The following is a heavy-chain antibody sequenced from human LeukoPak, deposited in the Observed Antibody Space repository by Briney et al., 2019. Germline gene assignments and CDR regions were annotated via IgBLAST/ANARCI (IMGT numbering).Heavy chain of an antibody. V-gene: IGHV4-4*07. CDR2: IYTSGSA. Sequence: SETLSLTCTVSGGSISSYYWSWIRQPAGKGLEWVGRIYTSGSANYTPSLKSRVTMSVDTSKNHFSLKLSSVTAADTAVYYCARGYCSSTSCKQYYYYYMDVWGKGTTVTVSS. CDR3: ARGYCSSTSCKQYYYYYMDV. CDR1: GGSISSYY. J-gene: IGHJ6*03. D-gene: IGHD2-2*01.